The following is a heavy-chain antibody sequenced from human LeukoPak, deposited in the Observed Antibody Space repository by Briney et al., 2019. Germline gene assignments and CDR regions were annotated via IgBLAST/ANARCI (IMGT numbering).Heavy chain of an antibody. CDR1: GFTFSDYY. V-gene: IGHV3-49*03. D-gene: IGHD3-16*02. Sequence: PGGSLRLSCAASGFTFSDYYMSWFRQAPGKGLEWVGFIRSEAYGGTTEYAASVKGRFTISRDDSKSIAYLQMNSLKTEDTAVYYCSRGVISDFYYFDYWGQGTLVTVSS. CDR2: IRSEAYGGTT. CDR3: SRGVISDFYYFDY. J-gene: IGHJ4*02.